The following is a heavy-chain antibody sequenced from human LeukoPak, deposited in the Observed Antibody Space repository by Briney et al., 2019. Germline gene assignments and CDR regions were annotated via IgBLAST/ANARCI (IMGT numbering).Heavy chain of an antibody. J-gene: IGHJ6*02. CDR1: GGTFSSYA. V-gene: IGHV1-69*13. CDR2: IIPIFGTA. D-gene: IGHD3-3*01. Sequence: SVKVSCKASGGTFSSYAISWVRQAPGQGLEWMGGIIPIFGTANYAQKFQGRVTITADESTSTAYMELSSLRSEDTAVYYCARSLRFLEWGPTYYYGMDVWGQGTTVTVSS. CDR3: ARSLRFLEWGPTYYYGMDV.